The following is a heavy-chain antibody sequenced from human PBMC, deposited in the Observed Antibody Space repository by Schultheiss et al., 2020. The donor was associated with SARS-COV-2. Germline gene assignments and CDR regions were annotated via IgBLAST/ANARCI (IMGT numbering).Heavy chain of an antibody. D-gene: IGHD6-6*01. CDR3: ARGFGSSSFDS. J-gene: IGHJ4*02. CDR2: ISAYNGNT. CDR1: GYTFTSYG. Sequence: ASVKVSCKASGYTFTSYGISWVRQAPGQGLEWMGWISAYNGNTNYAQKFQGRVTITADESTSTAYMELSSLRSEDTAVYYCARGFGSSSFDSWGQGTLVTVSS. V-gene: IGHV1-18*04.